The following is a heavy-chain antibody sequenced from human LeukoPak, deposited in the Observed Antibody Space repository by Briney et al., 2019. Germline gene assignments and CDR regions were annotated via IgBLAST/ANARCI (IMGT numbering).Heavy chain of an antibody. Sequence: GGSLRLSCAASGFTFSSYGMHWVRQAPGKGLEWAAYIQYDGSNEQYAHSVKGRFRISRDSSKNILYLQMNSLRAEDTAVYYCAKDRCSNGIGCYYYYMDVWGKGTTVTVSS. CDR3: AKDRCSNGIGCYYYYMDV. J-gene: IGHJ6*03. CDR2: IQYDGSNE. V-gene: IGHV3-30*02. CDR1: GFTFSSYG. D-gene: IGHD2-8*01.